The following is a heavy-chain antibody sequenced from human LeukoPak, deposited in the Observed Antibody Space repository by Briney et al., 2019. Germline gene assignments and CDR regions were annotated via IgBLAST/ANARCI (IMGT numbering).Heavy chain of an antibody. CDR1: GFTFDDYG. D-gene: IGHD3-10*01. Sequence: GGSLRLSCAASGFTFDDYGMSWVRQAPGKGLEWVSGINWNGGSTGYADSVKGRFTISRDNAKNSLYLQMNSLRAEDTAIYYCAKDGSALWFGELSSYFDHWGQGTLVTVSS. J-gene: IGHJ4*02. CDR3: AKDGSALWFGELSSYFDH. CDR2: INWNGGST. V-gene: IGHV3-20*04.